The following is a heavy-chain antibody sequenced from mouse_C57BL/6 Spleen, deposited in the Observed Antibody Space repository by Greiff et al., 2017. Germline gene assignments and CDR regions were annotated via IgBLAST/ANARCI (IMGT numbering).Heavy chain of an antibody. CDR1: GFSLTSYG. V-gene: IGHV2-2*01. Sequence: QVQLQQSGPGLVQPSQSLSITCTVSGFSLTSYGVHWVRQSPGKGLEWLGVIWSGGSTDYNAAFISRLSISKDNSKSQVFFKMNSLQADDTAIYYCARGDYLDYWGQGTTLTVSS. J-gene: IGHJ2*01. CDR3: ARGDYLDY. CDR2: IWSGGST.